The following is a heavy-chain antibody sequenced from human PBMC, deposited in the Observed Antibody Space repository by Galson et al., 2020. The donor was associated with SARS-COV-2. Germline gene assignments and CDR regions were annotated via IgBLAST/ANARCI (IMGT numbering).Heavy chain of an antibody. J-gene: IGHJ6*03. Sequence: ASVKVSCKASGYTFTSYDINWVRQATGQGLEWMGWMNPNSGNTGYAQKFQGRVTMTRNTSISTAYMELSSLRSEDTAVYYCARAPGRRASTIFGVVSYYMDVWGKGTTVTVSS. CDR3: ARAPGRRASTIFGVVSYYMDV. CDR1: GYTFTSYD. D-gene: IGHD3-3*01. CDR2: MNPNSGNT. V-gene: IGHV1-8*01.